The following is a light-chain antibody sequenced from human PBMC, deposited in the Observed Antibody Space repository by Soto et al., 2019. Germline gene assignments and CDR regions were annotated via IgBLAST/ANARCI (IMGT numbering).Light chain of an antibody. J-gene: IGKJ2*01. V-gene: IGKV3-20*01. CDR2: GAS. CDR1: QSVTSRY. CDR3: PQDAISPPYT. Sequence: EIVLTQSPGTLSLSPGERATPSCRASQSVTSRYLAWYQQKPGQAPRLLIYGASSRASGIPDRFSGSGCGTDFNITIIRLEPEDLAVYYCPQDAISPPYTFGQGTKLQIK.